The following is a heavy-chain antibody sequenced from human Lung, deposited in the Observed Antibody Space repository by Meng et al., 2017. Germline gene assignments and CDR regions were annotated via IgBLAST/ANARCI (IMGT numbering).Heavy chain of an antibody. J-gene: IGHJ4*02. D-gene: IGHD2-15*01. CDR3: ARGRVVVAATPSDY. CDR2: ISSSSA. V-gene: IGHV3-21*01. CDR1: GFTFSSYS. Sequence: EVQLVESGGGLVTPGGSLRLSCAASGFTFSSYSMNWARQAPGKGLEWVSSISSSSAYADSVKGRFTISRDNAKNSLYLQMNSLRAEDTAVYYCARGRVVVAATPSDYWGQGTLVTVSS.